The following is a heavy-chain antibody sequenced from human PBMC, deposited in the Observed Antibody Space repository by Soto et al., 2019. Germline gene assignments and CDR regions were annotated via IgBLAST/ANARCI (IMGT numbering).Heavy chain of an antibody. J-gene: IGHJ1*01. CDR2: ISGSGGST. Sequence: GGSLRLSCAASGFTFSSYAMSWVRQAPGKGLEWVSAISGSGGSTYYADSVKGRFTISRDSSKNTLYLQMNSLRAEDTAVYYCAKDWDGSGSYYPLIYFQHWGQGTLVTVSS. D-gene: IGHD3-10*01. CDR3: AKDWDGSGSYYPLIYFQH. CDR1: GFTFSSYA. V-gene: IGHV3-23*01.